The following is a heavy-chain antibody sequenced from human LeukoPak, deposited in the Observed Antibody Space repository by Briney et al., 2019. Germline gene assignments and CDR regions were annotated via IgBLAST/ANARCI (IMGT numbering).Heavy chain of an antibody. CDR1: GFTFSSYG. V-gene: IGHV3-73*01. CDR2: IRSKANSYAT. CDR3: TLAGYSSSWPNWFDP. Sequence: PGGSLRLSCAASGFTFSSYGMHWVRQAPGKGLEWVGRIRSKANSYATAYAASVKGRFTISRDDSKNTAYLQMNSLKTEDTAVYYCTLAGYSSSWPNWFDPWGQGTLVTVSS. J-gene: IGHJ5*02. D-gene: IGHD6-13*01.